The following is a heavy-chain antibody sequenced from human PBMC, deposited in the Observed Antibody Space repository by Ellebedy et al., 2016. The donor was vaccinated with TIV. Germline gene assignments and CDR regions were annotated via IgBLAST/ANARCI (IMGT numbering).Heavy chain of an antibody. CDR3: AREYPDNWFNP. CDR2: IYYSGST. J-gene: IGHJ5*02. Sequence: GSLRLXXTVSGGSISSYYWSWIRQPPGKGLEWIGYIYYSGSTNYNPSLKSRVTISVDTSKNQFSLKLSSVTAADTAVYYCAREYPDNWFNPWGQGTLVTVSS. V-gene: IGHV4-59*12. CDR1: GGSISSYY.